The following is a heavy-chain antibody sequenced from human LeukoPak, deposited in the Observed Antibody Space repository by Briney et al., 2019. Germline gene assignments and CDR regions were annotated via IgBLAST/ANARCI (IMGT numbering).Heavy chain of an antibody. Sequence: PSETLSLTCAVYGGSFSGYYWSWIRQPPGKGLEWIGEINHSGSTNYNPSLKSRVTISVDTSKNQFSLKLSSVTAADTAVYYCARTPYVPLNRSGGYWGQGTLVTVSS. CDR2: INHSGST. D-gene: IGHD2-2*01. CDR1: GGSFSGYY. CDR3: ARTPYVPLNRSGGY. J-gene: IGHJ4*02. V-gene: IGHV4-34*01.